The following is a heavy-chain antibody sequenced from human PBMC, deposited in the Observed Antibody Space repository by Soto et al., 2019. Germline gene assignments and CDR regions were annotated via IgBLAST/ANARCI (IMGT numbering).Heavy chain of an antibody. CDR2: IIPIFGTA. V-gene: IGHV1-69*06. J-gene: IGHJ6*02. D-gene: IGHD3-10*01. Sequence: GASVKVSCKASGGTFSSYAISWVRQAPGQGLEWMGGIIPIFGTANYAQKFQGRVTITADKSTSTAYMELSSLRSEDTAVYYCARPITMVRGPSLYYYYGMDVWGQGTTVTVS. CDR1: GGTFSSYA. CDR3: ARPITMVRGPSLYYYYGMDV.